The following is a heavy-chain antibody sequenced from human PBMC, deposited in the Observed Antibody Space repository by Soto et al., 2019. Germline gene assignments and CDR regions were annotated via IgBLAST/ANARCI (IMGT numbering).Heavy chain of an antibody. CDR1: GDSITWSSCY. V-gene: IGHV4-39*01. D-gene: IGHD6-13*01. CDR3: ERLTSRVSAASHGRNNWLSP. Sequence: SETLSLTCTLSGDSITWSSCYWGWIRQPPGKGLERVGEVYYSGSTYYNPSLKSRLTMSIDTSKGQFSLKMRSVTAADPGVYYCERLTSRVSAASHGRNNWLSPWGTGPLIAVSS. CDR2: VYYSGST. J-gene: IGHJ5*02.